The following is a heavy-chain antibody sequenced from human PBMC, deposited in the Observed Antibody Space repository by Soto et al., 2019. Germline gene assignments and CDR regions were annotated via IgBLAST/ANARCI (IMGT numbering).Heavy chain of an antibody. D-gene: IGHD3-22*01. CDR2: ISGSGGST. Sequence: GGSLRLSCAASGFTFSSYAMSWVRQAPGKGLEWVSAISGSGGSTYYADSVKGRFTISRDNSKNTLYLQMNSLRAEDTAVYYCAKTVITMIVVVIGDAFDIWGQGTMVTVS. V-gene: IGHV3-23*01. CDR1: GFTFSSYA. CDR3: AKTVITMIVVVIGDAFDI. J-gene: IGHJ3*02.